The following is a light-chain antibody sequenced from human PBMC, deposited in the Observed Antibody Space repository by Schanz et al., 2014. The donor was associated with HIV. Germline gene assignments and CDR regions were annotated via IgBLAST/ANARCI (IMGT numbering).Light chain of an antibody. V-gene: IGKV1-39*01. CDR1: QTINNY. CDR3: QQYDNFPPSIT. CDR2: AAS. J-gene: IGKJ5*01. Sequence: DIQMTQSPSSLSASVGDRVTITCRTSQTINNYLHWWQQKPGKAPKLLIYAASALQSGVPSRFSGSGSGTEFTLTISSLQPEDFATYYCQQYDNFPPSITFGQGTRLEIK.